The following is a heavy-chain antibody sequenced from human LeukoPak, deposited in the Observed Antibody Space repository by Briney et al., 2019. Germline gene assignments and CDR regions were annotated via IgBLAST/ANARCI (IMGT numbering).Heavy chain of an antibody. J-gene: IGHJ4*02. Sequence: SETLSVTCIVSGTSMSGYYWTWIRQPPGKGLEWIGHTFSSGATTYNPSLKSRVTISVDTSRSQFSLNLSSVTAADTAVYSCARRSKNGYFLDSWGQGILVTVSS. CDR3: ARRSKNGYFLDS. CDR2: TFSSGAT. V-gene: IGHV4-4*09. CDR1: GTSMSGYY. D-gene: IGHD5-24*01.